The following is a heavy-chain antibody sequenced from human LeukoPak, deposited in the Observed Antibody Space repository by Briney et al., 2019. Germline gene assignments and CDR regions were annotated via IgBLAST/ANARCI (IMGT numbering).Heavy chain of an antibody. J-gene: IGHJ4*02. CDR3: VSSMVRGVIVY. Sequence: PSQTLSLTCTVSGGSISSGSYYWSWIRQPAGKGLEWIGRIYTSGSTNYNPSLKSRVNISVDTSKNQFSLKLSSVTAADTAVYYCVSSMVRGVIVYWGQGTLVTVSS. CDR2: IYTSGST. V-gene: IGHV4-61*02. D-gene: IGHD3-10*01. CDR1: GGSISSGSYY.